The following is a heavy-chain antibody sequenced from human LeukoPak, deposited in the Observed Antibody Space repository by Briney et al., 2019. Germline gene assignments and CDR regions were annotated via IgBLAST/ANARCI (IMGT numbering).Heavy chain of an antibody. V-gene: IGHV4-38-2*02. Sequence: SETLSLTCTVSGYSISSGYYWRWIRQIPRKGLEWIGRGFHDGDTHYNPSLKSRVTISLDASKNQVSLRLSSVIAADTALYYCARDSSRDLAFDVWGQGTMVTVSS. CDR2: GFHDGDT. CDR1: GYSISSGYY. J-gene: IGHJ3*01. D-gene: IGHD6-13*01. CDR3: ARDSSRDLAFDV.